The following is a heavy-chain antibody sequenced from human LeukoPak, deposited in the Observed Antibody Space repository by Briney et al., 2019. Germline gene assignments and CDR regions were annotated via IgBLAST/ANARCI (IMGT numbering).Heavy chain of an antibody. CDR3: ARDPPIPAAGLH. Sequence: GGSLRLSCAASGFTVRSNYMIWVRQPPGKGLEWVSVLHSGGKTQYADSVKGRFTISRDNSKNTLYLQMNSLRAEDTAVYYCARDPPIPAAGLHWGQGTLVTVSS. CDR1: GFTVRSNY. D-gene: IGHD6-13*01. V-gene: IGHV3-53*01. CDR2: LHSGGKT. J-gene: IGHJ4*02.